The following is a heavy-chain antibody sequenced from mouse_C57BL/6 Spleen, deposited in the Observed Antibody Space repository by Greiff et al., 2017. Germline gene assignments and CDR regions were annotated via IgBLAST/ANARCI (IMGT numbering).Heavy chain of an antibody. J-gene: IGHJ2*01. V-gene: IGHV5-6*01. CDR3: ARHGGSSGYDFDY. Sequence: EVHLVESGGDLVKPGGSLKLSCAASGFTFSSYGMSWVRQTPDQRLEWVATISSGGSYTYYPDSVKGRFTISRDNAKNTLYLQMSSLKSEDTAMYYCARHGGSSGYDFDYWGQGTTLTVSS. CDR1: GFTFSSYG. D-gene: IGHD3-2*02. CDR2: ISSGGSYT.